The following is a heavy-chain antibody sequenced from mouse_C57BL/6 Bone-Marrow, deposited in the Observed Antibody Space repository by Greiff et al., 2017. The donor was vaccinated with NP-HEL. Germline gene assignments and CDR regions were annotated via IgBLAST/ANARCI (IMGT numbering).Heavy chain of an antibody. CDR3: AREVDY. CDR2: ISDGGSYT. Sequence: EVKLMESGGGLVKPGGSLKLSCAASGFTFSSYAMSWVRQTPEKRLEWVATISDGGSYTYYPDNVKGRFTISRDNAKNNLYLQMSHLKSEDTAMYYCAREVDYWGQGPTLTVSS. J-gene: IGHJ2*01. V-gene: IGHV5-4*01. CDR1: GFTFSSYA.